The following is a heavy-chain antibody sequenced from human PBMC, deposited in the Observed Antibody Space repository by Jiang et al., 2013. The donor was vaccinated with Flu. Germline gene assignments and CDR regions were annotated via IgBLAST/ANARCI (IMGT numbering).Heavy chain of an antibody. Sequence: VQLLESGGGLVQPGGSLRLTCTASGLPFGSFALTWVRQAPGKGLEWVSTISGRGDDTYYTDSVKGRFTISRDNSESTMNLQMNSLRVEDTAVYYCVKGGHFSPFDPWGQGTLVTVSS. V-gene: IGHV3-23*01. J-gene: IGHJ5*02. CDR3: VKGGHFSPFDP. CDR1: GLPFGSFA. D-gene: IGHD2/OR15-2a*01. CDR2: ISGRGDDT.